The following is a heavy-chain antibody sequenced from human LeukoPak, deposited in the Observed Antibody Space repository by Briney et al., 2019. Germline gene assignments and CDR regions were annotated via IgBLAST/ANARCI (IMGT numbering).Heavy chain of an antibody. Sequence: ASVTVSCKASGYTFSSYDINWVRQATGQGLEWMGWMNPNSGNTGYAQKFQGRVTMTRNTSISTAYMELSSLRSEDTAVYYCARGMNDNWFDPWGQGTLVTVSS. CDR2: MNPNSGNT. V-gene: IGHV1-8*01. CDR3: ARGMNDNWFDP. J-gene: IGHJ5*02. CDR1: GYTFSSYD. D-gene: IGHD3-16*01.